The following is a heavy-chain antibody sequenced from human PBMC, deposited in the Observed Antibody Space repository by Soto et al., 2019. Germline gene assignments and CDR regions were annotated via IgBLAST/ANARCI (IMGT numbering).Heavy chain of an antibody. CDR3: AREDYYDTGYYVV. D-gene: IGHD3-9*01. J-gene: IGHJ4*02. CDR1: GRSMSGYY. V-gene: IGHV4-4*07. CDR2: IYTSGTT. Sequence: SEALSLTCTVSGRSMSGYYWSWIRQPAGERLEWIGRIYTSGTTDFNPSLKGRVTMSVDTSKNQFSLKLTSVTAADTALYYCAREDYYDTGYYVVWGQGTQVTVSS.